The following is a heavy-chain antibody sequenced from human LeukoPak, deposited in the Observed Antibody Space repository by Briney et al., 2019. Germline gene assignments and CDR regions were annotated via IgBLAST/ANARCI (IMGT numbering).Heavy chain of an antibody. CDR2: ISYDGGNK. CDR1: GFTFSAYT. D-gene: IGHD3-10*01. Sequence: GGSLRLSCSASGFTFSAYTMHWVRQAPGKGLEWVAIISYDGGNKYYADSVKGRFTISRDNSKNTLYLQMNSLRAEDTAVYYCAKDGGLLWFGESSGAFDIWGQGTMVTVSS. CDR3: AKDGGLLWFGESSGAFDI. V-gene: IGHV3-30-3*01. J-gene: IGHJ3*02.